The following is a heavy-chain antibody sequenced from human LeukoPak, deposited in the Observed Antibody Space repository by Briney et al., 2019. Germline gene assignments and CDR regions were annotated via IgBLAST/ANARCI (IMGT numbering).Heavy chain of an antibody. CDR2: INPSGGST. V-gene: IGHV1-46*03. CDR3: ARDHVITIFGVVNSFDY. J-gene: IGHJ4*02. CDR1: GYTFTSYY. D-gene: IGHD3-3*01. Sequence: ASVKVSCKASGYTFTSYYMHWVRQAPGQGLEWMGIINPSGGSTSYAQKFQARVTMTRDTSTSTVYMELSSLRSEDTAVYYCARDHVITIFGVVNSFDYWGQGTLVTVSS.